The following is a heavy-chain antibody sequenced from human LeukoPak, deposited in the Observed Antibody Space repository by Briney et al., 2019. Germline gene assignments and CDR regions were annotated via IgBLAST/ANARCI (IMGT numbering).Heavy chain of an antibody. CDR3: ARVFRSITARLDFDY. CDR2: INAGNANT. CDR1: GYTFTRYA. J-gene: IGHJ4*02. D-gene: IGHD6-6*01. Sequence: GASVKVSCKASGYTFTRYAMHWVRQAPGQRLNWMGWINAGNANTKYSREFQGRVTMTRDTSITTAYMELSRLRSDDTAVYYCARVFRSITARLDFDYWGQGTLVTVSS. V-gene: IGHV1-3*01.